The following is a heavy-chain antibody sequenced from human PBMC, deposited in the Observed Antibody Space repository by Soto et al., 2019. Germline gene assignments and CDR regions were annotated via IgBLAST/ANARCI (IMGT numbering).Heavy chain of an antibody. Sequence: PSETLSLTGTVSGGSISSYYWSWIRQPPGKGLEWIGYIYYSGSTNSNPSLKSRVTISVDTSKNQFSLKLSSVTAADTAVYYCARFKVVPAAMAYYYYYMDVWGKGTTVTVS. D-gene: IGHD2-2*01. CDR2: IYYSGST. V-gene: IGHV4-59*01. CDR3: ARFKVVPAAMAYYYYYMDV. CDR1: GGSISSYY. J-gene: IGHJ6*03.